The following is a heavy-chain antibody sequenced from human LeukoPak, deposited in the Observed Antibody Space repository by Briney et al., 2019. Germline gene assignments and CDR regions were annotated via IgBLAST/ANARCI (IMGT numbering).Heavy chain of an antibody. Sequence: QPGGSLRLSCAASGFTFSSYAMSWVRQAPGKGLEWVSAISGSGGSTYYADSVKGRFTISRDNSKNTLYLQMNSLRAEDTAVYYCAKPFSPSRAWIQLWPAFDYWGQGTLVTVSS. CDR2: ISGSGGST. J-gene: IGHJ4*02. D-gene: IGHD5-18*01. CDR1: GFTFSSYA. CDR3: AKPFSPSRAWIQLWPAFDY. V-gene: IGHV3-23*01.